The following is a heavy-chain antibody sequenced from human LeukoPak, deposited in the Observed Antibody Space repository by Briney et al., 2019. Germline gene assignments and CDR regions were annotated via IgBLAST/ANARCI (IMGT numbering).Heavy chain of an antibody. Sequence: GGSLRLSCAASGFTVSSNYMSWVRQAPGKGLEWVSVIYSGGSTYYADSVKGRFTISRDNSKNTLYLQMNSLRAEDTAVYYCAKASAGSSWYLGDDYWGQGTLVTVSS. CDR2: IYSGGST. D-gene: IGHD6-13*01. CDR3: AKASAGSSWYLGDDY. V-gene: IGHV3-53*01. CDR1: GFTVSSNY. J-gene: IGHJ4*02.